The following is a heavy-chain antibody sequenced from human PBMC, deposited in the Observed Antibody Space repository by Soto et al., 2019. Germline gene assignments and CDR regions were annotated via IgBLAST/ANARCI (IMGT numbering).Heavy chain of an antibody. J-gene: IGHJ3*02. D-gene: IGHD4-4*01. V-gene: IGHV3-30*18. Sequence: QVQLVESGGGVVQPGRSLRLSCAASGFTISSYGIRWVRQAPGKGLEWVAVISYDGSNEYYADSVKGRFSISRDNSKNTLYLQMNSLRAEDTAVYHCAKQTVLPTNAFDIWSQGTTVTVSS. CDR3: AKQTVLPTNAFDI. CDR1: GFTISSYG. CDR2: ISYDGSNE.